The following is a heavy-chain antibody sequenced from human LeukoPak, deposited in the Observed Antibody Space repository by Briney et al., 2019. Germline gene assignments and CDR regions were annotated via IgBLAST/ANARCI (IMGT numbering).Heavy chain of an antibody. J-gene: IGHJ3*02. Sequence: GGSLRLSCAASGFTFSSYAMSWVRQAPGKGLEWVSAISGSGGSTYYADSVKGRFTISRDNSKNTLYLQMNSLRAEDTAVYYCATAPSDILTGPTTGNAFDIWGQGTMVTVSS. CDR2: ISGSGGST. D-gene: IGHD3-9*01. CDR3: ATAPSDILTGPTTGNAFDI. V-gene: IGHV3-23*01. CDR1: GFTFSSYA.